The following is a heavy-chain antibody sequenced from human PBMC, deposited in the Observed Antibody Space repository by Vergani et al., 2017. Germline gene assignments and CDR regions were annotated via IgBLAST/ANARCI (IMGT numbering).Heavy chain of an antibody. CDR2: INPSGGST. J-gene: IGHJ4*02. CDR1: GYTFTSYY. V-gene: IGHV1-46*01. CDR3: ARISKHRTYYYGNSDFSI. Sequence: QVQLVQSGAEVKKPGASVKVSCKASGYTFTSYYMHWVRQAPGQGLEWMGIINPSGGSTSYAQKFQGRVTMTRDTSTSTVYMELSSLRSEDTAVYYCARISKHRTYYYGNSDFSIWGQGTLVTVSS. D-gene: IGHD3-22*01.